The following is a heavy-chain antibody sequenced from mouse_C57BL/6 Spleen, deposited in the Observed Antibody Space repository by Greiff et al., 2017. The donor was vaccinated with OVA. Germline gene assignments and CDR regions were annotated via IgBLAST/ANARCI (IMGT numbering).Heavy chain of an antibody. CDR3: ARWGLTTGAMDY. V-gene: IGHV1-69*01. CDR2: IDPSDSYT. D-gene: IGHD1-1*01. J-gene: IGHJ4*01. Sequence: QVQLQQPGAELVMPGASVKLSCKASGYTFTSYWMHWVKQRPGQGLEWIGEIDPSDSYTNYNQKFKGKSTLTVDKSSSTAYMQLSSLTSEDSAVYYCARWGLTTGAMDYRGQGTSVTVSS. CDR1: GYTFTSYW.